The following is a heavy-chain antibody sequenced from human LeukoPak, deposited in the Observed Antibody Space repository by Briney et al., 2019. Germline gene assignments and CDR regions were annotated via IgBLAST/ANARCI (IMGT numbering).Heavy chain of an antibody. D-gene: IGHD2-2*01. CDR2: STSDVSTK. CDR1: GFTLSNYW. J-gene: IGHJ6*02. V-gene: IGHV3-74*01. CDR3: ARGPQRGAAANYYAMDV. Sequence: PGGSLRLSCAVSGFTLSNYWMHWVRQAPGKGLVWVSLSTSDVSTKTYADSVKGRFTISRDNAKNTLYLQMNSLRAEDTAVYYCARGPQRGAAANYYAMDVWGQGTTVTVSS.